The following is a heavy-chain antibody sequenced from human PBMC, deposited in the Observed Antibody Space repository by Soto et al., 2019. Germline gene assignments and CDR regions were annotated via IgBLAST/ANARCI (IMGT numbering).Heavy chain of an antibody. D-gene: IGHD3-10*01. CDR1: GYTFTSYD. Sequence: ASVKVSCKASGYTFTSYDINWVRQATGQGLEWMGWMNPNSGNTGYAQKFQGRVTMTRNTSISTAYMELSSVTAADTAVYYCARHAWRMVRGVSYFDYWGQGTLVTVSS. CDR3: ARHAWRMVRGVSYFDY. CDR2: MNPNSGNT. J-gene: IGHJ4*02. V-gene: IGHV1-8*01.